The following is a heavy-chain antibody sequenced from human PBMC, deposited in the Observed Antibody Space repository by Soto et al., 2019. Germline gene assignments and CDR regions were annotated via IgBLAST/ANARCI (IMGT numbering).Heavy chain of an antibody. Sequence: GVLKRCFAASGFTFSNYAMSLVRQAPGKGLEWVSALPERGSSPYYADSVKGRFTISRDNSKNSLYLQMNSLRAEDTAVYYCAKMTSGSYGRNYGMDVWGQGTKVTVSS. V-gene: IGHV3-23*01. CDR1: GFTFSNYA. CDR2: LPERGSSP. CDR3: AKMTSGSYGRNYGMDV. J-gene: IGHJ6*02. D-gene: IGHD5-18*01.